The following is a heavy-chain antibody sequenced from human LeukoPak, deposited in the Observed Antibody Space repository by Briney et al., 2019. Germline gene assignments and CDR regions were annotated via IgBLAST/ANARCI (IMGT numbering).Heavy chain of an antibody. D-gene: IGHD4-23*01. CDR3: ARDVVGGREGIDY. V-gene: IGHV3-23*01. J-gene: IGHJ4*02. CDR2: ISGSGGST. CDR1: GFTFSSYA. Sequence: GGSLRLSCAASGFTFSSYAMSWVRQAPGKGLEWVSAISGSGGSTYYADSVKGRFTISRDNAKNSLYLQVNSLRAEDTAVYYCARDVVGGREGIDYWGQGTLVTVSS.